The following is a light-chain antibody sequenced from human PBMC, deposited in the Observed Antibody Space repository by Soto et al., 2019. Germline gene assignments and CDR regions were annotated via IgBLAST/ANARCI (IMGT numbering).Light chain of an antibody. CDR1: QSISSW. V-gene: IGKV1-5*01. Sequence: DIQMTQSPSTLSASVGDRVTITCRASQSISSWLAWYQQKPGKAPKLLIYDASSLESGVPSRFSGSGSGTESTLTISSLQPDDFATYYCQHYNSSYTFGQGTKLQIK. CDR3: QHYNSSYT. J-gene: IGKJ2*01. CDR2: DAS.